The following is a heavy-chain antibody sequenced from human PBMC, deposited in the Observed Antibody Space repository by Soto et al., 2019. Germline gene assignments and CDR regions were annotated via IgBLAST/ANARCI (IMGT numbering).Heavy chain of an antibody. Sequence: QVQLVQSGAEVKKPGASVKVSCKASGYTFTGYYMHWVRQAPGQGLEWMGWINPNSGGTNYAQKFQGWVTMTRDTSISTVYMELSRLRSDDTAVYYCARDMDTVMVTEAGGMDVWGQGTTVTVSS. J-gene: IGHJ6*02. CDR3: ARDMDTVMVTEAGGMDV. D-gene: IGHD5-18*01. CDR1: GYTFTGYY. V-gene: IGHV1-2*04. CDR2: INPNSGGT.